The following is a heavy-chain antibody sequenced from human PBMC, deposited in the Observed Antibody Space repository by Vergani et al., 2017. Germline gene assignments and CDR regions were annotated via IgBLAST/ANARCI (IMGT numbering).Heavy chain of an antibody. CDR2: IWYDGSNK. D-gene: IGHD1-1*01. V-gene: IGHV3-33*01. CDR3: ARDPLDENWNDLRVRRGFDF. J-gene: IGHJ4*02. CDR1: GFTFSSYG. Sequence: QVQLVESGGGVVQPGRSLRLSCAASGFTFSSYGMHWVRQAPGKGLEWVAVIWYDGSNKYYADSVKGRFTISRDNSKNTLYLQMNSLRAEDTAVYYCARDPLDENWNDLRVRRGFDFWGQGTQVRVSS.